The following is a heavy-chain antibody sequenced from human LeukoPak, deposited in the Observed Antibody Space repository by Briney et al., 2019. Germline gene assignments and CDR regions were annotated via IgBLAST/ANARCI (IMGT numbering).Heavy chain of an antibody. J-gene: IGHJ5*02. D-gene: IGHD6-19*01. CDR2: INAGNGNT. CDR1: GYTFTSYA. Sequence: GASVKVSCKASGYTFTSYAMHWVRQAPGQRLEWMGWINAGNGNTKYSQKFQGRVTITRGTSASTAYMELSSLRSEDTAVYYCARDKGDIAVAGTRGWFDPWGQGTLVTVSS. V-gene: IGHV1-3*01. CDR3: ARDKGDIAVAGTRGWFDP.